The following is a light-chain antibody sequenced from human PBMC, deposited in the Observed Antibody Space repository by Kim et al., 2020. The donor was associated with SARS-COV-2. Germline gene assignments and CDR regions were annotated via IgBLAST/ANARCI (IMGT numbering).Light chain of an antibody. J-gene: IGKJ2*01. Sequence: EIVMTQSPATLSVSPGERATLSCKASQSVNTNLAWYQQRPGQAPRLPIFAASSRATGIPARFSGHGSGTEFTLAINSLQSEDVAVYYCQQYDDWPPYTWGQGTKLEI. CDR3: QQYDDWPPYT. V-gene: IGKV3-15*01. CDR2: AAS. CDR1: QSVNTN.